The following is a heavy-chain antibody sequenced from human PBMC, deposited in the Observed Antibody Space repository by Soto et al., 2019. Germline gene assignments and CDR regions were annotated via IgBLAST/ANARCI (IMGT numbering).Heavy chain of an antibody. V-gene: IGHV1-8*01. Sequence: ASVKVSCKASGYTFTSYDINWVRQATGQGLEWMGWMNPNSGNTGYAQKFQGRVTMTRNTSISTACMELSSLRSEDTAVYYCARALGYCSSKSCYNVGQASPNWFDPWGQGTLVTVSS. CDR1: GYTFTSYD. D-gene: IGHD2-2*02. CDR3: ARALGYCSSKSCYNVGQASPNWFDP. CDR2: MNPNSGNT. J-gene: IGHJ5*02.